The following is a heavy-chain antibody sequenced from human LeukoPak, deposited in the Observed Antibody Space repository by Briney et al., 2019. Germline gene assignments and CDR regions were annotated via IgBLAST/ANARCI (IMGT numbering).Heavy chain of an antibody. V-gene: IGHV1-2*02. CDR2: INSNSGGT. Sequence: ASVKVSCKASGYTFTGYYMHWVRQAPGQGLEWMGWINSNSGGTNYAQKFQDRVTMTRDTSISTVYLELSSLRYDDTAVYYCARPTQWGYNWFDPWGQGSLVTVSS. J-gene: IGHJ5*02. D-gene: IGHD1-26*01. CDR1: GYTFTGYY. CDR3: ARPTQWGYNWFDP.